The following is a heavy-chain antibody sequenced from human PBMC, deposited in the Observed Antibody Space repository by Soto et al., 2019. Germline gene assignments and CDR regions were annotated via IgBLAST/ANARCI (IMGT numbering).Heavy chain of an antibody. V-gene: IGHV1-69*13. D-gene: IGHD6-25*01. Sequence: SVKLTCKDCRGGKRSNAISWVQQVTRQGLEWMGGIIPIFGTATYAQKFQGRVTITADESTSTAYMELSSPRSEDTAVYYWARVFMARSSATRNKTLPYGMDVWGQGTTVTFSS. CDR2: IIPIFGTA. J-gene: IGHJ6*02. CDR1: RGGKRSNA. CDR3: ARVFMARSSATRNKTLPYGMDV.